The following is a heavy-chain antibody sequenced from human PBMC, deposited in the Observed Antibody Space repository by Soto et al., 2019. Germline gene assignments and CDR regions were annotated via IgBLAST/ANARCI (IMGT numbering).Heavy chain of an antibody. D-gene: IGHD3-3*02. V-gene: IGHV1-46*01. CDR3: ARGLLAATYYYGMDV. CDR2: INPSGGST. Sequence: GASVKVSCKASGYTFTSYYMHWVRQAPGQGLEWMGIINPSGGSTSYAQKFQGRVTMTRDTSTSTVYMELSSLRSEDTAVYYCARGLLAATYYYGMDVWGQGTTVTVSS. J-gene: IGHJ6*02. CDR1: GYTFTSYY.